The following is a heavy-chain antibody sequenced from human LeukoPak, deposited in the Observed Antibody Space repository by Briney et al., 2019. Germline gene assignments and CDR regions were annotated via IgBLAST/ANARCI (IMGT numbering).Heavy chain of an antibody. Sequence: PSETLSLTCTVSGGSISSYYWSWIRQPPGKGLEWIGYIYYSGSTNYNPSLKSRVTISVDTSKNQFSLKLSSVTAADTAVYYCARAIGDLQSYYYYYYMDVWGKGTTVTVSS. J-gene: IGHJ6*03. CDR3: ARAIGDLQSYYYYYYMDV. D-gene: IGHD3-16*01. CDR1: GGSISSYY. CDR2: IYYSGST. V-gene: IGHV4-59*01.